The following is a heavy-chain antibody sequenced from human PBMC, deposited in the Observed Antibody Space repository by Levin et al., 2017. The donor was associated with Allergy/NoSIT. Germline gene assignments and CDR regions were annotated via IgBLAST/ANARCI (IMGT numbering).Heavy chain of an antibody. V-gene: IGHV3-23*01. CDR1: GFTFSSYG. J-gene: IGHJ4*02. D-gene: IGHD2-2*01. CDR3: ATRPYCSSTSCLYYFDF. CDR2: ISGSGGST. Sequence: LSLTCAGSGFTFSSYGLSWVRQAPGKGLEWVSAISGSGGSTYYADSVKGRFTISRDNSKNTLYLQMNSLRAEDTAVYYCATRPYCSSTSCLYYFDFWGQGTLVTVSS.